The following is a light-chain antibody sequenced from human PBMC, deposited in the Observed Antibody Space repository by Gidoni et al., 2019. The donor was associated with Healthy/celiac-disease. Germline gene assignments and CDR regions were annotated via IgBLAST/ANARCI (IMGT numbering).Light chain of an antibody. CDR2: DAS. CDR1: QSVSSY. CDR3: QQRSNWPLT. J-gene: IGKJ4*01. Sequence: IVLTQSPATLSLSPGARATLSCRASQSVSSYLAWYQQKSGQAPRLLIYDASNRATGIPAMFSCSRSGTDFTLTISSLEPEDFAVYFCQQRSNWPLTFGGGTMVEIK. V-gene: IGKV3-11*01.